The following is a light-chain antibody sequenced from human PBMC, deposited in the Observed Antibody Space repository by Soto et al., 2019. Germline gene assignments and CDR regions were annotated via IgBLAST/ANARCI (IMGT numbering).Light chain of an antibody. CDR3: QQYYSFWT. CDR2: AAS. J-gene: IGKJ1*01. Sequence: DIQMTQSPSFVSASLGDRVTIACRASRNVDKWLAWYNQKPGKAPRLLIYAASNLESGVPSRFGGSGSATECTLTINSLQPDDVGNYYCQQYYSFWTFGPWTTVEIK. V-gene: IGKV1-5*03. CDR1: RNVDKW.